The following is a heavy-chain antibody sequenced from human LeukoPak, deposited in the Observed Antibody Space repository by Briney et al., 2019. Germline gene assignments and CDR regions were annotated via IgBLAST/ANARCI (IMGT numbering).Heavy chain of an antibody. CDR1: GFTFSSYA. V-gene: IGHV3-23*01. CDR3: AKDLLYDFWSGYSADYYYYGLDV. Sequence: PGGSLRLSCAASGFTFSSYAMSWVRQAPGKGLEWVSAISGSGGSTYYADSVKGRFTISRDISKNTLYPQMNSLRAEDTAVYYCAKDLLYDFWSGYSADYYYYGLDVWGQGTTVTVSS. CDR2: ISGSGGST. D-gene: IGHD3-3*01. J-gene: IGHJ6*02.